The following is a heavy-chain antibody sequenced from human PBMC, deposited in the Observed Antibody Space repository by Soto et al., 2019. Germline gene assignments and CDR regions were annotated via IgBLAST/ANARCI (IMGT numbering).Heavy chain of an antibody. CDR3: ARRTYFGGLFDY. V-gene: IGHV4-39*01. CDR2: IYYSGST. J-gene: IGHJ4*02. Sequence: SETLSLTCTVSGGSISSSSYYWGWIRQPPGKGLEWIGSIYYSGSTYYNPSLKSRVTISVDTSKNQFSLKLSSVTAADTAVYYCARRTYFGGLFDYWGQGTLVTVSS. CDR1: GGSISSSSYY. D-gene: IGHD3-10*01.